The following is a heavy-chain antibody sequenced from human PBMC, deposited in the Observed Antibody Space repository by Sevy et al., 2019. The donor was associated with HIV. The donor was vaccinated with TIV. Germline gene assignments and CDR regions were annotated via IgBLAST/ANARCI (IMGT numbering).Heavy chain of an antibody. CDR2: ISYDGSNK. J-gene: IGHJ3*02. CDR3: AKWSMGGARWLQLGAFDI. V-gene: IGHV3-30*18. Sequence: GGSLRLSCAASGFTFSSYGMHWVRQAPGKGLEWVAVISYDGSNKYYGDSVKGRFTISSDNSKNTLYLQMNSLRAEDTAVYYCAKWSMGGARWLQLGAFDIWGQGTMVTVSS. D-gene: IGHD5-12*01. CDR1: GFTFSSYG.